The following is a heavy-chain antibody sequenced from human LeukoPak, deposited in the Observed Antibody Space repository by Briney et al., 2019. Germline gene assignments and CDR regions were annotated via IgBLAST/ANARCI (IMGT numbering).Heavy chain of an antibody. Sequence: ASVKVSCKASGYTFTGYYMHWVRQAPGQGLEWMGQINPNSGGTNYAQKFQGRVTMTRDTSISTAYMELSRLRSDDTAVYYCARVLPSYNWNYYYFDYWGQGTLVTVSS. CDR2: INPNSGGT. J-gene: IGHJ4*02. D-gene: IGHD1-7*01. V-gene: IGHV1-2*06. CDR3: ARVLPSYNWNYYYFDY. CDR1: GYTFTGYY.